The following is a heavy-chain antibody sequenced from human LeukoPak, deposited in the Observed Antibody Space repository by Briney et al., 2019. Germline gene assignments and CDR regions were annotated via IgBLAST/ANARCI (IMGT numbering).Heavy chain of an antibody. J-gene: IGHJ4*02. CDR3: ARVRGGNNYHFDY. CDR1: GYTFTDYY. CDR2: INPNSGGT. V-gene: IGHV1-2*02. D-gene: IGHD1-26*01. Sequence: ASVKVSCKASGYTFTDYYMHWVRQAPGQGLEWMGWINPNSGGTNYAQKFQGSVTMTRDTSITTGYMELGRLRSDDTAVYYCARVRGGNNYHFDYWGQGTLVTVSS.